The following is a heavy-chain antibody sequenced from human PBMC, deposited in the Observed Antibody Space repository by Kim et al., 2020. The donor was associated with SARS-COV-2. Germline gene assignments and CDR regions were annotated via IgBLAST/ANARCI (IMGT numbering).Heavy chain of an antibody. CDR3: ARDNYDILTGYYMAFDY. Sequence: SCPPLLNPTQTLTLTCTFSGFSLSTSVMCVSWIRQPPGKALEWLARIDWDDDKYYSPSLKTLLTISKDTSKNQVVLTMTNMDPVDTATYYCARDNYDILTGYYMAFDYWGQETLVTVSS. CDR2: IDWDDDK. V-gene: IGHV2-70*11. J-gene: IGHJ4*02. D-gene: IGHD3-9*01. CDR1: GFSLSTSVMC.